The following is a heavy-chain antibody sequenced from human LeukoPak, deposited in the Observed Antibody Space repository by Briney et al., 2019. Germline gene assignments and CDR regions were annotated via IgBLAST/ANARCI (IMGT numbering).Heavy chain of an antibody. V-gene: IGHV4-34*01. CDR2: INQSGST. CDR1: GGSFSGYY. D-gene: IGHD3-10*01. J-gene: IGHJ4*02. Sequence: SETLSLTCAVYGGSFSGYYWSWIRQPPGKGLEWIGEINQSGSTNYNPSLKSRVTISVDTPKNQFSLKLSSVTAADTAVYYCARGPRAYGSGSYYNWGQGTLVTVSS. CDR3: ARGPRAYGSGSYYN.